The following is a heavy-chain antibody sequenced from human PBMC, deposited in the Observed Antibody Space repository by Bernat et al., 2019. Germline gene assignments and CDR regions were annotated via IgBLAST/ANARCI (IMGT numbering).Heavy chain of an antibody. J-gene: IGHJ6*02. CDR2: IWYDGSNK. D-gene: IGHD1-26*01. Sequence: VQLVESGGGVVQPGRSLRLSCAASGFTFSSYGMHWVRQAPGKGLEWVAVIWYDGSNKYYADSVKGRFTISRDNSKNTLYLQMNSLRAEDTAVYYCARGLRGSYYYYYGMDVWGQGTTVTVSS. CDR3: ARGLRGSYYYYYGMDV. CDR1: GFTFSSYG. V-gene: IGHV3-33*01.